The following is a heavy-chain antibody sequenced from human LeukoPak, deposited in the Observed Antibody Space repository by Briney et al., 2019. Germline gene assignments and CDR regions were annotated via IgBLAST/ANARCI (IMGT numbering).Heavy chain of an antibody. D-gene: IGHD3-3*01. Sequence: GGSLRLSCAASGFTFSSYSMNWVRQAPGKGLEWVSAISGSGGSTYYADSVKGRFTISRDNSKNTLYLQMNSLRAEDTAVYYCAKGLTIFGVALNWFDPWGQGTLVTVSS. J-gene: IGHJ5*02. CDR1: GFTFSSYS. V-gene: IGHV3-23*01. CDR3: AKGLTIFGVALNWFDP. CDR2: ISGSGGST.